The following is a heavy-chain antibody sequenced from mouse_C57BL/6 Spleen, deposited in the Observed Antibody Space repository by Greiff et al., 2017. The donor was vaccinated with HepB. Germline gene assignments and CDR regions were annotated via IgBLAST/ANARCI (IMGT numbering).Heavy chain of an antibody. D-gene: IGHD1-1*01. CDR3: ARREGYGSNPYYAMDY. CDR1: GYTFTRYW. CDR2: IHPNSGST. Sequence: VQLQQSGAELVKPGASVKLSCKASGYTFTRYWMHWVKQRPGQGLEWIGMIHPNSGSTNYNEKFKSKATLTVDKSSSTAYMQLSSLTSEDSAVYYCARREGYGSNPYYAMDYWGQGTSVTVSS. J-gene: IGHJ4*01. V-gene: IGHV1-64*01.